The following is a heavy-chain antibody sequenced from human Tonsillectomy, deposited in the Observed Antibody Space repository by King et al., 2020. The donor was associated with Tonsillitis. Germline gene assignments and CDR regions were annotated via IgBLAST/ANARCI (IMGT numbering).Heavy chain of an antibody. D-gene: IGHD3-10*01. CDR2: IYWNGGST. CDR3: ARVGSGSFIPKYYFDY. CDR1: GFTFGDYG. J-gene: IGHJ4*02. Sequence: VQLVESGGGVVRPGGSLRLSCAASGFTFGDYGMSWVRQAPGKGLEWVSGIYWNGGSTGYADSVKGRFTVSRDNAKHSLYLQMNSLRAEDTAFYYCARVGSGSFIPKYYFDYWGQGALVTVSS. V-gene: IGHV3-20*04.